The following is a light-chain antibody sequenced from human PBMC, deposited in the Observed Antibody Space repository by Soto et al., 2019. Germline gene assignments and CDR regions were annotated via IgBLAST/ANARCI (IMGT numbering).Light chain of an antibody. J-gene: IGKJ3*01. CDR1: QSVSDNY. CDR3: QHYGSSRFT. CDR2: IAS. V-gene: IGKV3-20*01. Sequence: EIVLTQSPGTLSLSPGDRATLSCRASQSVSDNYLAWYQQKPGQAPRLLIYIASSRATGIPDRFSGSGSGTDFTLTISRLEPEDFAVYYCQHYGSSRFTFGPGTKLDIK.